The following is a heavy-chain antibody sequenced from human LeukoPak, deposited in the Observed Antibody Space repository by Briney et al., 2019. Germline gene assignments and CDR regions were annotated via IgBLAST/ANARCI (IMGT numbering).Heavy chain of an antibody. CDR2: ISDRGSRT. J-gene: IGHJ4*02. D-gene: IGHD5-24*01. Sequence: GGSLRLSCAVSGITLSNYGMSWVRQAPGKGLEWVAGISDRGSRTNYADSVKGRFTISTDHPKNTLYLQMNSLGAEDTAVYYCARDIEFMGDGYNFDYWGQGTLVTVSS. V-gene: IGHV3-23*01. CDR3: ARDIEFMGDGYNFDY. CDR1: GITLSNYG.